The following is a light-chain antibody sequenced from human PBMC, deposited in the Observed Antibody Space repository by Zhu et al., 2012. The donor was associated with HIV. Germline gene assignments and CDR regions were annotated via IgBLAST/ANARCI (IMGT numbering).Light chain of an antibody. Sequence: EIVLTQSPGTLSLSPGERATLSCRASQSVSSIYLAWYQQKPGQAPRLLIYDVTSRATGISARFSGSGSGTDLTLTISSLESEDFGVYYCQQRSNWISFGQGTRLEIK. CDR1: QSVSSIY. CDR2: DVT. V-gene: IGKV3D-20*02. J-gene: IGKJ5*01. CDR3: QQRSNWIS.